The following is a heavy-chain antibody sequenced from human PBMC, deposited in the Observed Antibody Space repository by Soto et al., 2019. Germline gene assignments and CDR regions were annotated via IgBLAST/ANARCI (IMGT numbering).Heavy chain of an antibody. D-gene: IGHD2-2*01. CDR3: ARDPRYCSSTSCYVGDYYYYYGMDV. V-gene: IGHV3-33*01. CDR1: GFTFSSYG. J-gene: IGHJ6*02. Sequence: GGSLRLSCAASGFTFSSYGMHWVRQAPGKGLEWVAVIWYDGSNKYYADSVKGRFTISRDNSKNTLYLQMNSLRAEDTAVYYCARDPRYCSSTSCYVGDYYYYYGMDVWGQGTTVTVSS. CDR2: IWYDGSNK.